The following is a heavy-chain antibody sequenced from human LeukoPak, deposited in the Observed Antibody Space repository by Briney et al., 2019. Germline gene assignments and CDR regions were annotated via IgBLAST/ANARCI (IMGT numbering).Heavy chain of an antibody. V-gene: IGHV4-61*01. J-gene: IGHJ4*02. CDR2: MSNSGHT. CDR1: SGSVSSGNYY. Sequence: SETLSLTCTVSSGSVSSGNYYWSWIRQPPGKGLEWIGFMSNSGHTDSTPSLKSRVTISVDTSKNQFSLKLNSVTAADTAVYYCARVSAAGTGPDYWGQGTLVTVSS. CDR3: ARVSAAGTGPDY. D-gene: IGHD6-13*01.